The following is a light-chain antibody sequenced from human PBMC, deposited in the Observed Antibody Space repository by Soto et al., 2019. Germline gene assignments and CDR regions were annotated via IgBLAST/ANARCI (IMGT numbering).Light chain of an antibody. CDR1: QSISSY. Sequence: DIQMTQSPSSLSASVGDRVTITCRTSQSISSYLNWYQQKPGKAPKLLIYAASSLQSGVPSRFSGSGSWTDFTLTISSLQPEDFATYYCQQSYSTPVTFCQGTKVEIK. J-gene: IGKJ1*01. CDR2: AAS. CDR3: QQSYSTPVT. V-gene: IGKV1-39*01.